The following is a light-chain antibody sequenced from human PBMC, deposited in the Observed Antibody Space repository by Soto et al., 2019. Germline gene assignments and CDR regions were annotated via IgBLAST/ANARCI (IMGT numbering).Light chain of an antibody. CDR2: DLS. CDR1: QSLLHSDGKNS. J-gene: IGKJ2*02. CDR3: MQTIQLLWT. Sequence: IVMTQRPLSLAVTPGQPASISCKSSQSLLHSDGKNSVNWYLQRPGQPPQFLLYDLSNRFSGVPDRFTGSGSGTDFTLKISRVEAEDVGVYYCMQTIQLLWTFGQGTKLEIQ. V-gene: IGKV2D-29*01.